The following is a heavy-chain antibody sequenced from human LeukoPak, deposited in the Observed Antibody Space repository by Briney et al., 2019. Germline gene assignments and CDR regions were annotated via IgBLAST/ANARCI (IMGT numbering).Heavy chain of an antibody. J-gene: IGHJ5*02. D-gene: IGHD6-13*01. V-gene: IGHV3-33*06. CDR1: GFTFSSYG. CDR2: IWYDGSNK. Sequence: GRSLRLSCAASGFTFSSYGMHWVRQAPGKGLEWVAVIWYDGSNKYYADSVKGRFTISRDNSKNTLYLQMNSLRAEDTAVYYCAKGTHSSSWHWYDPWGQGTLVTVSS. CDR3: AKGTHSSSWHWYDP.